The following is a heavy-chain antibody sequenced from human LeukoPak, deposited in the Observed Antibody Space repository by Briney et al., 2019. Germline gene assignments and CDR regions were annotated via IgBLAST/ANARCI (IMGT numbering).Heavy chain of an antibody. CDR3: ARGLLWFGELGY. V-gene: IGHV1-2*02. D-gene: IGHD3-10*01. Sequence: ASVKVSCKASGDNFSRYTVTWVRLAPGQGLEWMGWINPNSGDTNYAQNFQGRVTMTRDTSISTVYMELSRLRYDDTAVHYCARGLLWFGELGYWGQGTLVTVSS. J-gene: IGHJ4*02. CDR2: INPNSGDT. CDR1: GDNFSRYT.